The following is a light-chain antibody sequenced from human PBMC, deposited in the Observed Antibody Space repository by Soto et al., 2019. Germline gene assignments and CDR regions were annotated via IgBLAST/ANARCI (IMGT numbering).Light chain of an antibody. Sequence: DIQMTQSPSYVSASVGDRVTITCRASQGISSWLAWYQKKPGKAPNLLIYATSTLQSGVPSRFSGSGSGTDFTLTISSLQPEDFATYYCQQANSFPHTFGQGTKLEIK. CDR1: QGISSW. J-gene: IGKJ2*01. CDR3: QQANSFPHT. V-gene: IGKV1D-12*01. CDR2: ATS.